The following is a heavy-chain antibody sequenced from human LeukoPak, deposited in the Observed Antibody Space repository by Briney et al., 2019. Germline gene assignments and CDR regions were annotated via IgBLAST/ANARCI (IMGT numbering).Heavy chain of an antibody. CDR2: IKFDGTT. CDR1: GFTFSDYG. J-gene: IGHJ6*03. V-gene: IGHV3-30*02. D-gene: IGHD5-12*01. Sequence: GGSLRLSCAASGFTFSDYGMHWVRQAPGKGLEWVTFIKFDGTTYYADSVRGRFTISKDNSKNTLYLQMASLRPEDTAVYYCAKDSATAYYYMDVWGKGTTVTVSS. CDR3: AKDSATAYYYMDV.